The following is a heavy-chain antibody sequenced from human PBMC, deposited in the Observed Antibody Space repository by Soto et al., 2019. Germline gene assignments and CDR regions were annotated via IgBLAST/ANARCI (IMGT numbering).Heavy chain of an antibody. CDR3: ARDYYDSSGYYLDAFDI. Sequence: QVQLVQSGAEVKKPGSSVKVSCKASGGTFSSYAISWVRQATGHGLEWMGGIIPIFGTANYAQKFQGRVTITADKSTSTAYMELSSLRSEDTAVYYCARDYYDSSGYYLDAFDIWGQGTMVTVSS. V-gene: IGHV1-69*06. D-gene: IGHD3-22*01. CDR1: GGTFSSYA. J-gene: IGHJ3*02. CDR2: IIPIFGTA.